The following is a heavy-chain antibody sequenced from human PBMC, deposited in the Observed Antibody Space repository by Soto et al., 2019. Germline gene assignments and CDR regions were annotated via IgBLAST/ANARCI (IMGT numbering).Heavy chain of an antibody. CDR1: GYAFASYA. J-gene: IGHJ4*02. CDR3: ARVTYSSSWDPIDY. V-gene: IGHV1-3*01. Sequence: ASVKVCWKASGYAFASYARRWVRQAPGQRLEWMGWINAGNGNTKYSQKFQGRVTITRDTSTSTAYMELRSLRSDDTAVYYCARVTYSSSWDPIDYWGQGTLVTVSS. CDR2: INAGNGNT. D-gene: IGHD6-13*01.